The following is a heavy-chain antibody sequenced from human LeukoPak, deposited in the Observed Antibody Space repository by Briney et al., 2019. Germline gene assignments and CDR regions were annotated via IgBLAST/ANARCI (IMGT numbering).Heavy chain of an antibody. CDR2: ISAYNGNT. V-gene: IGHV1-18*01. CDR3: ARDLGFRVDTAMGVYGMDV. Sequence: GASVKVSCKASGGTFSSYAISWVRQAPGQGLEWMGWISAYNGNTNYAQKPQGRVTMTTDTSTSTAYMELRSLRSDDTAVYYCARDLGFRVDTAMGVYGMDVWGQGTTVTVSS. CDR1: GGTFSSYA. D-gene: IGHD5-18*01. J-gene: IGHJ6*02.